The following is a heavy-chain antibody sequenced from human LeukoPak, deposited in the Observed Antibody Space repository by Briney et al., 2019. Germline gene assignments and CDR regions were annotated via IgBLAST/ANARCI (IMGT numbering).Heavy chain of an antibody. D-gene: IGHD6-19*01. CDR2: INPNTGNP. J-gene: IGHJ4*02. Sequence: ASVRVSCKASGYTFTRYAMNWLRQAPGQGLEWMGWINPNTGNPTYAQAFTGRFVFSLDTSVSTAYLQISSLNTEDTAVYYCAIDQPVAGVSNFDSWGQGTLVTVSS. CDR1: GYTFTRYA. V-gene: IGHV7-4-1*02. CDR3: AIDQPVAGVSNFDS.